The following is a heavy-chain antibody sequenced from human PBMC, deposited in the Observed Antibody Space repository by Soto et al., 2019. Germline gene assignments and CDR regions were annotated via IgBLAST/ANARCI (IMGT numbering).Heavy chain of an antibody. CDR1: GPSINTHY. CDR2: VFYSGST. J-gene: IGHJ4*02. V-gene: IGHV4-59*11. Sequence: SATLSLTCTVSGPSINTHYWSWIRQSPGEGLEWIGQVFYSGSTNYNPSLKSRVTISIDTSTKQFSLKLTSVTAADTAAYYCARASMVTVDYFDDWGQGTVVTVAS. CDR3: ARASMVTVDYFDD. D-gene: IGHD5-18*01.